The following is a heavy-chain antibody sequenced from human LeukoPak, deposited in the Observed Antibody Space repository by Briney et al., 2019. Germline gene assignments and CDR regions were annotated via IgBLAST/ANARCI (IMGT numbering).Heavy chain of an antibody. CDR1: GYTFTSYA. CDR3: ANRYYDILTGYSGYGMDV. D-gene: IGHD3-9*01. CDR2: INTNTGNP. V-gene: IGHV7-4-1*02. J-gene: IGHJ6*02. Sequence: ASVKVSCKASGYTFTSYAMNWVRQAPGQGLEWMGWINTNTGNPTYAQGFTGRFVFSLDTSVSTAYLQISSLKAEDTAVYYCANRYYDILTGYSGYGMDVWGQGTTVTVSS.